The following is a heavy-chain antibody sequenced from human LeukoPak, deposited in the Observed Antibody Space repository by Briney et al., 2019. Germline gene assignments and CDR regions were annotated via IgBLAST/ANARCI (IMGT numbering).Heavy chain of an antibody. CDR1: GGSISSYY. CDR2: IYYSGST. J-gene: IGHJ3*02. CDR3: ARQLIGDAFDI. Sequence: PSETLSLTCTVAGGSISSYYWSWIRQPAGNGLEWIGYIYYSGSTNYNPSLKSRVTISVDTSKNQFSLKLSTVTAADTAVYYCARQLIGDAFDIWGQGTMVTVSS. V-gene: IGHV4-59*08.